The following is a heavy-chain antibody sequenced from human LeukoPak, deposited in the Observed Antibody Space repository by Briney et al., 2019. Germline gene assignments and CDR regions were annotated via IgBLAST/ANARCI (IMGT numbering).Heavy chain of an antibody. CDR2: INHSGST. CDR1: GGSFSGYY. D-gene: IGHD3-10*01. J-gene: IGHJ5*02. V-gene: IGHV4-34*01. CDR3: ARGRSYYGSGSYQNWFDP. Sequence: PSETLSLTCAVYGGSFSGYYRSWIRQPPGKGLEWIGEINHSGSTNYNPSLKSRVTISVDTSKNQFSLKLSSVTAADTAVYYCARGRSYYGSGSYQNWFDPWGQGTLVTVSS.